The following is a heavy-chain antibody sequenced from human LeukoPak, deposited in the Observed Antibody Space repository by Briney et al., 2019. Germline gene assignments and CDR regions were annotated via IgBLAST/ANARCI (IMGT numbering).Heavy chain of an antibody. D-gene: IGHD6-6*01. CDR3: ARLRLGY. CDR2: INHSGST. J-gene: IGHJ4*02. CDR1: GGSFSGYY. Sequence: PSETLSLTCAVYGGSFSGYYWSWIRQPPGKGLEWIGEINHSGSTNYNPSLKSRVTISVDTSKNQFSLKLSSVTAADTAVCYCARLRLGYWGQGTLVTVSS. V-gene: IGHV4-34*01.